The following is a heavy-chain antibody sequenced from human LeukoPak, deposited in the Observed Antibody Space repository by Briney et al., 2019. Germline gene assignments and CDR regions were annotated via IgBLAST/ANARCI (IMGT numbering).Heavy chain of an antibody. CDR1: GGSISSGSYY. CDR2: IYTSGST. D-gene: IGHD5-24*01. V-gene: IGHV4-61*02. CDR3: ASKRWLQS. Sequence: PSQTLSLTCTVSGGSISSGSYYWSWIRQPAGKGLEWIGRIYTSGSTNYNPSLKSRVTISVDTSKNQFSLKLSSVTAADTAVYYCASKRWLQSWGQGTLVTVSS. J-gene: IGHJ4*02.